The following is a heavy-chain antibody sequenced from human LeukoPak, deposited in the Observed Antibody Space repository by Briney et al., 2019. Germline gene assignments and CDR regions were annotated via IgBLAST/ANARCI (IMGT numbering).Heavy chain of an antibody. CDR3: AKDSRYCSGGSCFKN. V-gene: IGHV3-23*01. CDR2: ISGSGGST. J-gene: IGHJ4*02. CDR1: GFTFSSYA. D-gene: IGHD2-15*01. Sequence: GGSLRLSRAASGFTFSSYAMSWVRQAPGKGLEWVSAISGSGGSTYYADSVKGRFTISRDNSKNTLYLQMNSLRAEDTAVYYCAKDSRYCSGGSCFKNWGQGTLVTVSS.